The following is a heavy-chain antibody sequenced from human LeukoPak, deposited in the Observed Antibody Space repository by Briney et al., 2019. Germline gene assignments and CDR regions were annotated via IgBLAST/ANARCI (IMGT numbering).Heavy chain of an antibody. CDR2: ISGSGDRT. D-gene: IGHD2-15*01. J-gene: IGHJ4*02. V-gene: IGHV3-23*01. CDR3: AKQVVAPGY. CDR1: GFTFSSYS. Sequence: GGSLRLSCAASGFTFSSYSMSWVRQAPGKGLEWVSGISGSGDRTYYADAVKGRFTISRDNSKNTVYLQMDSLRAEDTAVYYCAKQVVAPGYWGQGTLVTVSS.